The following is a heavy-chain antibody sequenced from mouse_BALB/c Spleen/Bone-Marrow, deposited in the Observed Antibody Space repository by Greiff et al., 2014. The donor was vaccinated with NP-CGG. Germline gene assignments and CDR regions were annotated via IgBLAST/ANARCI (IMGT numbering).Heavy chain of an antibody. CDR3: ARGGITTVVPYSMDY. CDR1: GYAFTNYL. V-gene: IGHV1-54*03. J-gene: IGHJ4*01. Sequence: QVQLQQSGAELVRPGTSVKVSCKASGYAFTNYLIEWVKQRPGQGLEWIGVIDPRSGGTDYNENFKGKAPLTADKSSSTAYMQHNSLTSGDSAVYFCARGGITTVVPYSMDYWGQGTSVTVSS. D-gene: IGHD1-1*01. CDR2: IDPRSGGT.